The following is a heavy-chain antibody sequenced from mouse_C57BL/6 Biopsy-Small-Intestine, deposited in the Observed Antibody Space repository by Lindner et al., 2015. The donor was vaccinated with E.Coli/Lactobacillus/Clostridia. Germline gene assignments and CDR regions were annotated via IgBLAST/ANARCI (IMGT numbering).Heavy chain of an antibody. V-gene: IGHV1-84*01. D-gene: IGHD1-1*01. CDR2: IYPGSGNT. CDR3: ARVGYYYDGSYGAMDY. J-gene: IGHJ4*01. Sequence: VQLQESGPELVKPGASVKISCKASGYTFTDYYINWVKQRPGQGLEWIGWIYPGSGNTKYNEKFEGKATLTVDTSSSTAYMQLSSLTSEDSAVYFCARVGYYYDGSYGAMDYWGQGTSVTVSS. CDR1: GYTFTDYY.